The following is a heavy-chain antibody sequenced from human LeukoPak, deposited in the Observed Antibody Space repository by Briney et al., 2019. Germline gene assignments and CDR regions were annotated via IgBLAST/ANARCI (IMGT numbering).Heavy chain of an antibody. J-gene: IGHJ4*02. CDR1: GGSLSGYY. Sequence: PSETLSLTCSVYGGSLSGYYWSWIRQTPGKGLELIGEINHSGSTTYYPSFKNRVTISVDTSKNQFSLKLSPVTAADRALYYCARQTTSGYLDYWGQGTLVTVSS. D-gene: IGHD5-12*01. CDR3: ARQTTSGYLDY. V-gene: IGHV4-34*01. CDR2: INHSGST.